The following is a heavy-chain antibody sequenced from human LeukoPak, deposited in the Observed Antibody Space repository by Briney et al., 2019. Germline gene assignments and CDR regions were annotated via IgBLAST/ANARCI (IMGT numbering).Heavy chain of an antibody. J-gene: IGHJ1*01. Sequence: GASVKVSCKASGYTFTSYDINWVRQAPGQGLEWMGWISVYNGNTNTNYAQNLQGRVTMTTDTSTSTAYMELTSLTSDDTAVYYCARDYGYGAYGPTYFQHWGQGTLVTVSS. V-gene: IGHV1-18*01. CDR1: GYTFTSYD. D-gene: IGHD5-12*01. CDR3: ARDYGYGAYGPTYFQH. CDR2: ISVYNGNTNT.